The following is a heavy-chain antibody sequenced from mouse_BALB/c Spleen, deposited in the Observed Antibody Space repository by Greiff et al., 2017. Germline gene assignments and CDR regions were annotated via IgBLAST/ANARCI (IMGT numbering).Heavy chain of an antibody. CDR3: ARRNLDV. Sequence: QVQLQQSGAELVRPGTSVKVSCKASGYAFTNYLIEWVKQRPGQGLEWIGVINPGSGGTNYNEKFKGKATLTADKSSSTAYMQLSSLTSDGSAVYFCARRNLDVWGAGTTVTVSS. CDR1: GYAFTNYL. J-gene: IGHJ1*01. V-gene: IGHV1-54*01. CDR2: INPGSGGT.